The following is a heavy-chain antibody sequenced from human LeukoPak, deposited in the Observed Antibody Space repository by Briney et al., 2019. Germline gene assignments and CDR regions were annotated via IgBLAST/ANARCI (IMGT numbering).Heavy chain of an antibody. Sequence: PRGSLRLSCAASGFIFSDYAMNWVRQAPGKGLEWVSVVGGDDATYYKDSVKGRFTISRDNSKNTLSLQMNSLRLEDTAVYYCAKDSWSRNGIYDPFDIWGQGTMVTVSS. V-gene: IGHV3-23*01. CDR1: GFIFSDYA. CDR3: AKDSWSRNGIYDPFDI. CDR2: VGGDDAT. D-gene: IGHD2-8*01. J-gene: IGHJ3*02.